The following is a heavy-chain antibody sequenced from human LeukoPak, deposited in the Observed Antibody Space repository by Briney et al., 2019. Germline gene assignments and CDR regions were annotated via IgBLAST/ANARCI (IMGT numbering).Heavy chain of an antibody. Sequence: ASVKVSCKASGGTFSSYAIIWVRQAPGQGLEWMGGIIPIFGTANYAQKFQGRVTITTDESTSTAYMELSSLRSEDTAVYYCARLDSYGGGYWGQGTLVTVSS. V-gene: IGHV1-69*05. CDR2: IIPIFGTA. CDR3: ARLDSYGGGY. CDR1: GGTFSSYA. J-gene: IGHJ4*02. D-gene: IGHD5-18*01.